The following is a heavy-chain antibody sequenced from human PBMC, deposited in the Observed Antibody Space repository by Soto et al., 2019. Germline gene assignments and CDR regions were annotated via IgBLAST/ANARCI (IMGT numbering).Heavy chain of an antibody. CDR2: ISNDGSNK. D-gene: IGHD1-26*01. J-gene: IGHJ3*02. Sequence: GGSLRLSCAASGFTFSSYSMNWVRQAPGKGLEWVAAISNDGSNKYYADSVKGRFIISRDNSKNTLYLQMNSLRAEDTAVYYCVKEAATLAFDIWGQGTMVTVSS. V-gene: IGHV3-30*18. CDR3: VKEAATLAFDI. CDR1: GFTFSSYS.